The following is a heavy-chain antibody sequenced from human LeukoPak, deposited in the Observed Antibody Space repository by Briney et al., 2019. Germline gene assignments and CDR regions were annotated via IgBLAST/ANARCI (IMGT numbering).Heavy chain of an antibody. Sequence: PGGSLRLSCAASGFTFSSYWMSWVRQAPGKGLEWVANIKQDGSEKYYVDSVKGRFTISRDNAKNSLYLQMNSLRAEDTAVYYCARKTLRDYGDYDVFDYWGQGTLVTVSS. CDR1: GFTFSSYW. CDR3: ARKTLRDYGDYDVFDY. D-gene: IGHD4-17*01. V-gene: IGHV3-7*01. J-gene: IGHJ4*02. CDR2: IKQDGSEK.